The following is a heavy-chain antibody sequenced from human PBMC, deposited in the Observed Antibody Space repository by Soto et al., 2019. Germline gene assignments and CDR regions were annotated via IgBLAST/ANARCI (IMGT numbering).Heavy chain of an antibody. CDR3: ARRYCSSTSCPSNYYGMDV. V-gene: IGHV5-10-1*01. D-gene: IGHD2-2*01. CDR1: GYSFTIYC. J-gene: IGHJ6*02. Sequence: GESLKISCNGSGYSFTIYCISWVLQMPGKGLDWMGRIDPSDSYTNYSPSFQGHVTISTDKSIGTAYLQWSSLKASDTAMYYCARRYCSSTSCPSNYYGMDVWGQGTTVTVSS. CDR2: IDPSDSYT.